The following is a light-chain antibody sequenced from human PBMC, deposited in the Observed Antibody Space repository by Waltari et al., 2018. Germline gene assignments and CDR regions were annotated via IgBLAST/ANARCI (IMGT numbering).Light chain of an antibody. CDR3: QQYNNWPPT. CDR1: QNIKNN. Sequence: EVVMTQSPAALSVSAGEGATLSCRASQNIKNNLAGYHQKPGQAPRLLIRGASVRATGVPARFSGSGSGTEFTLTLSSLQSEDFAVYYCQQYNNWPPTFGHGTKVEI. J-gene: IGKJ1*01. V-gene: IGKV3-15*01. CDR2: GAS.